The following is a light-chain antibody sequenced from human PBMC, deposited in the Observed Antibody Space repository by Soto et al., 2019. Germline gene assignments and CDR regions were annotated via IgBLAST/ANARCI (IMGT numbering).Light chain of an antibody. CDR2: VAS. V-gene: IGKV3-20*01. CDR1: QSVGSSY. J-gene: IGKJ1*01. Sequence: EIVFTPSPGPPSFSPGERAPLSCRASQSVGSSYLAWYQQRPGQAPRLLIYVASSRATGIPDRFSGSGSGTDFTLTISRLEPEDFAVYYCQQYGSSPMTFGQGTKVDIK. CDR3: QQYGSSPMT.